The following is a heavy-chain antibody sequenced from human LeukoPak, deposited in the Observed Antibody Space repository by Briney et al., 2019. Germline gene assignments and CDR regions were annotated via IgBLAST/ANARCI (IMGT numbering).Heavy chain of an antibody. Sequence: SGPTLVNPTQTLTLTCTFSGFSLSTSGVGVGWIRQPPGKALEWLAIIYWGDDERHSPSLKSRLTITKDTSKNQVVLTMTNMDPVDTATYYCAHSWRSQGCNGGSCYEFHYWGQGTLVAVSS. J-gene: IGHJ4*02. CDR3: AHSWRSQGCNGGSCYEFHY. CDR1: GFSLSTSGVG. CDR2: IYWGDDE. V-gene: IGHV2-5*02. D-gene: IGHD2-15*01.